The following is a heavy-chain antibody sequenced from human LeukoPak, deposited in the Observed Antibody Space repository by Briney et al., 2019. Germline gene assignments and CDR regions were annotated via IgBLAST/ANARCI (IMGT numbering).Heavy chain of an antibody. CDR1: GFTFSSYA. CDR2: ISYDGSNK. D-gene: IGHD3-22*01. V-gene: IGHV3-30*04. J-gene: IGHJ3*02. CDR3: AKRSYYDSSGYIDAFDI. Sequence: GSLRLSCAASGFTFSSYAMHWVRQAPGKGLEWVAVISYDGSNKYYADSVKGRFTISRDNSKNTLYLQMSSLRAEDTAVYYCAKRSYYDSSGYIDAFDIWGQGTMVTVSS.